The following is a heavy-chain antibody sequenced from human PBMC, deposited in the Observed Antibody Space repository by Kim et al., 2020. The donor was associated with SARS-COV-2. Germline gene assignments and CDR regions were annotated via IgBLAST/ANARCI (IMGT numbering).Heavy chain of an antibody. Sequence: SETLSLTCTVSGGSISSSSYYWGWIRQPPGKGLEWIGSIYYSGSTYYNPSLKSRVTISVDTSKNQFSLKLSSVTAADTAVYYCARHQKGFLEWLPGLGYWGQGTLVTVSS. CDR2: IYYSGST. CDR1: GGSISSSSYY. V-gene: IGHV4-39*01. CDR3: ARHQKGFLEWLPGLGY. J-gene: IGHJ4*02. D-gene: IGHD3-3*01.